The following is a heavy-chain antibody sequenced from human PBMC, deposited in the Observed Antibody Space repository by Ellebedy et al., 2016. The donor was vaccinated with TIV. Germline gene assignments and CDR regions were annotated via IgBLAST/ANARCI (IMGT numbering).Heavy chain of an antibody. CDR1: GFTFSDYY. CDR2: ISSSGSTI. CDR3: AREVPLATMNYYYGMDV. Sequence: GESLKISCAASGFTFSDYYMSWIRQAPGKGLEWVSYISSSGSTIYYADSVKGRFTISRDNAKNSLYLQMNSLRAEDTAVYYCAREVPLATMNYYYGMDVWGQGTTVTVSS. D-gene: IGHD5-12*01. V-gene: IGHV3-11*01. J-gene: IGHJ6*02.